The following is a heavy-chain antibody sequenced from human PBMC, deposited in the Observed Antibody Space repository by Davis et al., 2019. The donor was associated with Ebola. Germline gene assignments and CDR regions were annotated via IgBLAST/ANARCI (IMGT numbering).Heavy chain of an antibody. CDR1: GYTFTSYG. J-gene: IGHJ5*02. Sequence: AASVKVSCKASGYTFTSYGISWVRQAPGQGLEWMGWIGAYNGDTNYAQKFQGRVTMTIDTSTSTAYMELRSLRSDDTAVYYCARGQDNSGWVNGWFFDPWGQGTLVTVSS. CDR2: IGAYNGDT. V-gene: IGHV1-18*01. CDR3: ARGQDNSGWVNGWFFDP. D-gene: IGHD6-19*01.